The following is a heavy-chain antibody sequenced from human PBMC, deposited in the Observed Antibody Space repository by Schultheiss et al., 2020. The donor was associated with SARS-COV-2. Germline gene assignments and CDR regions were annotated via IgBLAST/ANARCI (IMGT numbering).Heavy chain of an antibody. CDR2: INPSGGST. Sequence: GESLKISCKASGYTFTSYYMHWVRQAPGQGLEWMGIINPSGGSTSYAQKFQGRVTMTRDTSTSTVYMELSSLRSEDTAVYYCARDGGCSSTSCYTDYYYYGMDVWGQGTTVTVSS. D-gene: IGHD2-2*02. CDR3: ARDGGCSSTSCYTDYYYYGMDV. CDR1: GYTFTSYY. J-gene: IGHJ6*02. V-gene: IGHV1-46*01.